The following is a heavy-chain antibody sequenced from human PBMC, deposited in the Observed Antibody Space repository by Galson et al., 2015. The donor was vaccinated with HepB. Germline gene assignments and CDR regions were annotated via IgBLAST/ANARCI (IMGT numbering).Heavy chain of an antibody. CDR3: ARTFRDGGYGGNSADY. D-gene: IGHD4-23*01. Sequence: SVKVSCKASGGTFSSYAISWVRQAPGQGLEWMGRIIPILGIANYAQKFQGRVTITADKSTSTAYMELSSLRSEDTAVYYCARTFRDGGYGGNSADYWGQGTLVTVSS. CDR2: IIPILGIA. V-gene: IGHV1-69*04. CDR1: GGTFSSYA. J-gene: IGHJ4*02.